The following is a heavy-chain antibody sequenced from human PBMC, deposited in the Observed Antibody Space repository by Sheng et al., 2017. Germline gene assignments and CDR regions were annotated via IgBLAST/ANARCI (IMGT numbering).Heavy chain of an antibody. CDR1: GYSFSSYG. CDR3: ARDRLWFGEHYFDS. V-gene: IGHV1-18*01. J-gene: IGHJ4*02. CDR2: ISAYNGNT. Sequence: QVQLVQSGAEVKKPGASVKVSCKASGYSFSSYGISWVRQAPGQGLEWMGWISAYNGNTNYAQKLQGRVTMTTDTSTNTAYMELRSLRSDDTAIYYCARDRLWFGEHYFDSWGQGTLVTVSS. D-gene: IGHD3-10*01.